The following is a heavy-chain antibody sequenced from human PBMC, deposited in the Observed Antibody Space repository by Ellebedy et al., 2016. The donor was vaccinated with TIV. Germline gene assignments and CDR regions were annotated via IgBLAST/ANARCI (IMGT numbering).Heavy chain of an antibody. CDR2: IWYDGSNK. CDR1: GFTFSSYG. D-gene: IGHD2-15*01. J-gene: IGHJ6*02. V-gene: IGHV3-33*01. CDR3: ARDKEFYPRYCSGGSCYPSYYYYGMDV. Sequence: GGSLRLXCAASGFTFSSYGMHWVRQAPGKGLEWVAVIWYDGSNKYYADSVKGRFTISRDNSKNTLYLQMNSLRAEDTAVYYCARDKEFYPRYCSGGSCYPSYYYYGMDVWGQGTTVTVSS.